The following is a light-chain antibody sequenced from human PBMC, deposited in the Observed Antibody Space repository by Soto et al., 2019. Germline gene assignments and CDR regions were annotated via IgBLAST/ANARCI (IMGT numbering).Light chain of an antibody. CDR1: SSDIGGYNY. J-gene: IGLJ1*01. CDR2: DVN. Sequence: QSALTQPPSASGSPGQSVTISCTGTSSDIGGYNYVSWYQQHPGKAPKVMIYDVNKRPSGVPDRFSGSKSGNTASLPVSGLQAEDEADYYCSSPAGSNIPGVFGTGTKVTVL. CDR3: SSPAGSNIPGV. V-gene: IGLV2-8*01.